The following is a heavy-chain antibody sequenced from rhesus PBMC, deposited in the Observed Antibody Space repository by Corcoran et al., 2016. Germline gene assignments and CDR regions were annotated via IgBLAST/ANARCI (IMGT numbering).Heavy chain of an antibody. V-gene: IGHV4-80*01. CDR2: INGNSGST. Sequence: QLPLQWSGPGLVKRSDTLSLTYAVSGGSFRNYWWSWIRRPPGRGVERIEEINGNSGSTNYNPTLKIRVTISKDASKNQFSLKLSSVTAADTAVYYCARYSGSYNAYFDYWGQGVLVTVSS. CDR3: ARYSGSYNAYFDY. J-gene: IGHJ4*01. CDR1: GGSFRNYW. D-gene: IGHD1-44*02.